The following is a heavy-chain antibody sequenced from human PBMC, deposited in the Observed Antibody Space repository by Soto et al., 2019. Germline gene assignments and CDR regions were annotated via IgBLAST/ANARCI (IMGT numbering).Heavy chain of an antibody. Sequence: QVQLQESGPGLVKPSQTLSLTCTVSGGSISSSGYYWTWIRQHPGKGLEWIGYNYYSGITYYNPSLKSRVIISLETSKTQFSLKLSSVTAADTAVYYCARGSSIAGLYYGMDVWGQGTTVTVSS. CDR2: NYYSGIT. CDR3: ARGSSIAGLYYGMDV. J-gene: IGHJ6*02. D-gene: IGHD6-6*01. V-gene: IGHV4-31*03. CDR1: GGSISSSGYY.